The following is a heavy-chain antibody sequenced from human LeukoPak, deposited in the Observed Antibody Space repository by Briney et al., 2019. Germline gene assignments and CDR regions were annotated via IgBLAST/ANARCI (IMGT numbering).Heavy chain of an antibody. Sequence: GGSLRLSCAASGFTVSSNSMNWVRQAPGKGLQWVSVIYSGGSTYYADSVKGRFTISRDNSKNTLYLQMNSLRAEDTAVYYCARENNFGSGMDVWGQGTTVTVSS. CDR2: IYSGGST. V-gene: IGHV3-53*01. CDR3: ARENNFGSGMDV. CDR1: GFTVSSNS. D-gene: IGHD3-10*01. J-gene: IGHJ6*02.